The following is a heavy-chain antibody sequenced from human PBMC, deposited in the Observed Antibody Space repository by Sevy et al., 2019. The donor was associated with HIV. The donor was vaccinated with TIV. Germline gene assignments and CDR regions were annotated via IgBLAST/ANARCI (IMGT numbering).Heavy chain of an antibody. CDR1: GFTFRNYA. CDR3: AKDGGIGYTGFDY. J-gene: IGHJ4*02. Sequence: GGSLRLSCAASGFTFRNYAMHWVRQAPGKGLEWVAVISNDVTKAYYEDSVRGRFTISRDNSKNTLYLQMNSLRPEDTAMYYCAKDGGIGYTGFDYWGQGTLVTVSS. D-gene: IGHD5-12*01. CDR2: ISNDVTKA. V-gene: IGHV3-30*04.